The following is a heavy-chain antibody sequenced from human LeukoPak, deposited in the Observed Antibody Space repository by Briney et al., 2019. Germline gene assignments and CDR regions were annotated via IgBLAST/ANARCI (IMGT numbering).Heavy chain of an antibody. CDR2: INHSGST. D-gene: IGHD2-2*01. CDR1: GGSFSGYY. Sequence: KASETLSLTCAVYGGSFSGYYWSRIRQPPGKGLEWIGEINHSGSTNYNPSLKSRVTISIDTSKNQFSLRLTSVTAADTAVYYCARAVMPAADLDYWGQGTLVTVSS. CDR3: ARAVMPAADLDY. J-gene: IGHJ4*02. V-gene: IGHV4-34*01.